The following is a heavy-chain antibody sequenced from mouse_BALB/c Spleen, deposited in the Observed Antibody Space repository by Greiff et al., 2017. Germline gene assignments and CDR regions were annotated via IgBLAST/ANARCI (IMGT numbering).Heavy chain of an antibody. J-gene: IGHJ2*01. D-gene: IGHD2-3*01. CDR2: ISSGSSTI. Sequence: EVKVEESGGGLVQPGGSRKLSCAASGFTFSSFGMHWVRQAPEKGLEWVAYISSGSSTIYYADTVKGRFTISRDNPKNTLFLQMTSLRSEDTAMYYCARSPDGYFDYWGQGTTLTVSS. V-gene: IGHV5-17*02. CDR3: ARSPDGYFDY. CDR1: GFTFSSFG.